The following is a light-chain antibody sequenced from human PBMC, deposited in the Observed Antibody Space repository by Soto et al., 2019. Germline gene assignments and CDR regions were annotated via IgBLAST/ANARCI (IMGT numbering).Light chain of an antibody. CDR2: DVS. V-gene: IGLV2-11*01. CDR3: CSYAGSYTHVV. Sequence: QSALTQPRSVSGSPGQSVTISCTGTSSDVGGYNYVSWYQQHPGKAPKLMIYDVSKRPSGVPDRFSGSNSGNTASLTIYGPQAEYEADYYCCSYAGSYTHVVFGGGTKLTVL. CDR1: SSDVGGYNY. J-gene: IGLJ2*01.